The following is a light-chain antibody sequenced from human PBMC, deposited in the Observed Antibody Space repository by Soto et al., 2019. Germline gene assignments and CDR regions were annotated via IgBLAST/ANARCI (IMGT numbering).Light chain of an antibody. CDR2: EVS. Sequence: QSALTQPPSVSGSPGQSVTISCTGTSSDVGSYNRVSWYQQPPGTAPKLMMYEVSNRPSGVPDRFSGSKSGNTASLTISGLQAEDEADYYCSSYTSSTTLVFGGGTQLTVL. J-gene: IGLJ2*01. V-gene: IGLV2-18*02. CDR1: SSDVGSYNR. CDR3: SSYTSSTTLV.